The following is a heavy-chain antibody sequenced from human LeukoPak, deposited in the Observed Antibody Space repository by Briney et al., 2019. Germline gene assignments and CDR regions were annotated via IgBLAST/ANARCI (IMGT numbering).Heavy chain of an antibody. CDR1: GFSFRGFG. CDR3: ARVAVAPIRDWYFDL. J-gene: IGHJ2*01. Sequence: HPGGSLRLSCAASGFSFRGFGMHWVRQAPGKGPEWVAVIWYDGSNTYYADSVKGRFTISRDNSKNTVYLQMNSLRGDDTAVYYCARVAVAPIRDWYFDLWGRGTLVSVS. V-gene: IGHV3-30*12. CDR2: IWYDGSNT. D-gene: IGHD6-19*01.